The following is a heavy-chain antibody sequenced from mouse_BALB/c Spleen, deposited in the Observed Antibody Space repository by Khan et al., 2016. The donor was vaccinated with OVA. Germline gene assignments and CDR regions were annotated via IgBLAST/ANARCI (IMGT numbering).Heavy chain of an antibody. J-gene: IGHJ1*01. D-gene: IGHD3-3*01. CDR2: INTYTGEP. CDR3: ARGASCWYFDV. Sequence: QIQLVQSGPGLKKPGETLKLSCTASGYTFTNYGMNWVQQAPGKGLKWMGWINTYTGEPTYTDAFKGRFAISLETSASTPYLQINNLKNEDMATYIWARGASCWYFDVWGPGTTVTVSS. V-gene: IGHV9-1*02. CDR1: GYTFTNYG.